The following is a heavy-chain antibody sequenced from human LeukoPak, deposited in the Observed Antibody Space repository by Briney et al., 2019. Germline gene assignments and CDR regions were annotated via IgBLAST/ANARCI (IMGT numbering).Heavy chain of an antibody. D-gene: IGHD2-15*01. Sequence: GGSLRISCAASGVTFSNYAMSWVRQAPGNGLEWVSAISGSGDNTYYADSVKGRFTISRDNLRSAVFLQMNSLRVDDTAIYYCAKDVQHPGIVWGQGTLVTVSS. V-gene: IGHV3-23*01. CDR3: AKDVQHPGIV. J-gene: IGHJ4*02. CDR1: GVTFSNYA. CDR2: ISGSGDNT.